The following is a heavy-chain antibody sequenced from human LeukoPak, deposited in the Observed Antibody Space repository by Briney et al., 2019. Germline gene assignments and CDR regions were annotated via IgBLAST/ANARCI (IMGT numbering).Heavy chain of an antibody. J-gene: IGHJ4*02. Sequence: PSETLSLTCAVYGGSFSGYYWSWIRQPPGKGLEWIGSIYQSGNTYYNPSLKSRVTIFVDTAKNQFSLRLNSVTAADTAVYYCARQIGAPGFDYWGQGILVTVSS. D-gene: IGHD3-10*01. CDR1: GGSFSGYY. CDR3: ARQIGAPGFDY. CDR2: IYQSGNT. V-gene: IGHV4-34*01.